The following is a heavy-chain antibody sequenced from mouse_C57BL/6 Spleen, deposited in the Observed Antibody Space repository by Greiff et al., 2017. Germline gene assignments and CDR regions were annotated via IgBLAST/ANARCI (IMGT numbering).Heavy chain of an antibody. Sequence: EVQVVESGAELVRPGASVKLSCTASGFNIKDDYMPWVKQRPEQGLEWIGWIDPENGDTEYASKFQGKATITADTSSNTAYLQLSSLTSEDTAVYYCTTRYGSSYFDYWGQGTTLTVSS. CDR2: IDPENGDT. CDR3: TTRYGSSYFDY. J-gene: IGHJ2*01. D-gene: IGHD1-1*01. V-gene: IGHV14-4*01. CDR1: GFNIKDDY.